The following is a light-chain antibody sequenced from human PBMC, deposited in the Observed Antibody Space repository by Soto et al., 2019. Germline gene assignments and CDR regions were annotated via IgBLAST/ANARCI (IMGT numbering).Light chain of an antibody. CDR1: QGISNY. V-gene: IGKV1-27*01. Sequence: DIQMTQSPSSLSASVGDRVTITCRASQGISNYLAWYQQKPGKVPKLLIYAASALQSGVPSRFSSSGSRTNSTYTIRSLPHEGVETYYRQKDNSSTFGGGTKVQIK. CDR2: AAS. J-gene: IGKJ4*01. CDR3: QKDNSST.